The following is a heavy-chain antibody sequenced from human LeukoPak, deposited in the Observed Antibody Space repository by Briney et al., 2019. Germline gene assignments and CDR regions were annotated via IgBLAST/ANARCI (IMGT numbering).Heavy chain of an antibody. Sequence: ASETLSLTCTVSGGSINNYYWSWVRQPAGKGLEWVGRIYTRGSTNYNPSLKSRVTMSVDTSKNQFSLKLSSVTAADTAVYYCARGRYCSADICSGGDAFDIWGQGTMVSVSS. D-gene: IGHD2-15*01. CDR2: IYTRGST. J-gene: IGHJ3*02. V-gene: IGHV4-4*07. CDR3: ARGRYCSADICSGGDAFDI. CDR1: GGSINNYY.